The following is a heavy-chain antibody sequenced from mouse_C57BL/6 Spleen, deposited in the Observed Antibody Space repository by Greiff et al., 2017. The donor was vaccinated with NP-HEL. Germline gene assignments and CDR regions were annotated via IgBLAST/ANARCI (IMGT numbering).Heavy chain of an antibody. Sequence: VQLQQSGPELVKPGASVKISCKASGYTFTDYYMNWVKQSPGKSLEWIGDINPNNGGTSYNQKFKGKATLTVDPSSSTAYMELRSLTSEDSAVYYCARSLYDYDAWFAYWGQGTLVTVSA. CDR2: INPNNGGT. J-gene: IGHJ3*01. CDR3: ARSLYDYDAWFAY. CDR1: GYTFTDYY. D-gene: IGHD2-4*01. V-gene: IGHV1-26*01.